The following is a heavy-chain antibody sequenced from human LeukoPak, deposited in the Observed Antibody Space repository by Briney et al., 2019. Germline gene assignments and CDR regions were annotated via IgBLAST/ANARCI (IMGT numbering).Heavy chain of an antibody. CDR2: ISSSSSHI. CDR1: GFNFSSYS. V-gene: IGHV3-21*01. CDR3: ARSYNWKPHNFDC. Sequence: GGSLRLSCAASGFNFSSYSMHWVRQAPGKGVEWVSSISSSSSHIYYADSVKGRITISRDSTKNSLYLQMSSLRAEDTAVYYCARSYNWKPHNFDCWGQGTLVTDCS. D-gene: IGHD1-20*01. J-gene: IGHJ4*02.